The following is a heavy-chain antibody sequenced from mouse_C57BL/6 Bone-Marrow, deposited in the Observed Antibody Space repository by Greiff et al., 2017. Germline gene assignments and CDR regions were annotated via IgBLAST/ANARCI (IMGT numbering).Heavy chain of an antibody. V-gene: IGHV7-1*01. J-gene: IGHJ1*03. CDR3: ARGGSSFWYFDV. D-gene: IGHD1-1*01. Sequence: EVMLVESGGGLVQSGRSLRLSCATSGFTFSDFYMEWVRQAPGKGLEWIAASRNKANDYTTEYSASVKGRFIVSRDTSQSILYLQMNALRAEDTASYYCARGGSSFWYFDVWGTGTTVTVSS. CDR2: SRNKANDYTT. CDR1: GFTFSDFY.